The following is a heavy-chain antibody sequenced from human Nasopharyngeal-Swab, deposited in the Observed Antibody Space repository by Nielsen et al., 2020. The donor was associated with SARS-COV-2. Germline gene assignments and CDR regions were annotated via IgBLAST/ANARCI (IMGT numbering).Heavy chain of an antibody. Sequence: SETLSLTCTVSGGSISSGGYYWSWIRQHPGKGLAWIGYIYYSGSTYYNPSLESRVTISVDTSKNQFSLKLSSVTAADTAVYYCAKPRRYNWFFDAYDLWGPGTRVTVST. D-gene: IGHD1-1*01. CDR1: GGSISSGGYY. J-gene: IGHJ3*01. CDR3: AKPRRYNWFFDAYDL. V-gene: IGHV4-31*03. CDR2: IYYSGST.